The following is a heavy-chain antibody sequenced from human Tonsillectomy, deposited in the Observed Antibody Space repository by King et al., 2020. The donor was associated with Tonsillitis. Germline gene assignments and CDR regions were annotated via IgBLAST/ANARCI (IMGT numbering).Heavy chain of an antibody. Sequence: QLVQSGAEVKKPGESLKISCKGSGYSFTSYWIGWVRQMPGKGLEWMGIIYPGDSDTRYSPSFQGQVTISADKSISTAYLQWSSLKASDTAMYYCASGGITMIVVDPGAFPFDYWGQGTLVTVSS. V-gene: IGHV5-51*01. CDR1: GYSFTSYW. CDR3: ASGGITMIVVDPGAFPFDY. J-gene: IGHJ4*02. CDR2: IYPGDSDT. D-gene: IGHD3-22*01.